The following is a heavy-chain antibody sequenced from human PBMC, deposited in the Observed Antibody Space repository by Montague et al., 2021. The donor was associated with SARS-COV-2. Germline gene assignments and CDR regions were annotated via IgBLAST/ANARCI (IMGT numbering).Heavy chain of an antibody. V-gene: IGHV4-39*01. D-gene: IGHD1-7*01. CDR3: VATYNGNWHYFDY. CDR1: GGSFSSGDSY. CDR2: LHYAGSA. Sequence: SETLSLTCSVSGGSFSSGDSYWGWLCQAPGKGLEWIGDLHYAGSAYYNPSLRSRVTISADTSKNQFSLKLNSVTAADTAVYYCVATYNGNWHYFDYWGQGTLVTVSS. J-gene: IGHJ4*02.